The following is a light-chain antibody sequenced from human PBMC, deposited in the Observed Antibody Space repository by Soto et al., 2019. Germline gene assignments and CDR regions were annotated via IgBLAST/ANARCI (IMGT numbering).Light chain of an antibody. CDR2: GAS. CDR3: QQYNNWPWT. V-gene: IGKV3D-15*01. CDR1: QSVSNN. Sequence: EIVLTQSPGTLSLSPGERATLSCRASQSVSNNYLAWYQQKPGQAPRLLIYGASNRATGIPDRFSGSGSGTEFTLTISSLQSEDLAVYYCQQYNNWPWTFGQGTKVDI. J-gene: IGKJ1*01.